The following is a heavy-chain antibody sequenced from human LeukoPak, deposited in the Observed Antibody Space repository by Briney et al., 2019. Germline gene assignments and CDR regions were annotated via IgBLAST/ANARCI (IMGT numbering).Heavy chain of an antibody. CDR1: GYTFTGYY. CDR2: INPNSGGT. D-gene: IGHD6-13*01. Sequence: ASVKVSYKASGYTFTGYYMHWVRQAPGQGLEWMGWINPNSGGTNYAQKFQGRVTMTRDTSISTAYMDLSGLTSDDTAVYYCARESSIPAAGTVGNWFDPWGQGTLVTVSS. CDR3: ARESSIPAAGTVGNWFDP. V-gene: IGHV1-2*02. J-gene: IGHJ5*02.